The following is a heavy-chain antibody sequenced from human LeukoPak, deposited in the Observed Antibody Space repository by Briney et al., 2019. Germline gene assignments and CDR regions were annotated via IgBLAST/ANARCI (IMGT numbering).Heavy chain of an antibody. D-gene: IGHD6-13*01. CDR3: ARLVGSSSTYYYYYYMDV. Sequence: PSETLSLTCTVSGGSISSYYWSWIRQPAGKGLEWIGRIYTSGSTNYNPSLKSRVTMSVDTSKNQFSLKLSSVTDADTAVYYCARLVGSSSTYYYYYYMDVWGKGTTVTVSS. J-gene: IGHJ6*03. CDR2: IYTSGST. CDR1: GGSISSYY. V-gene: IGHV4-4*07.